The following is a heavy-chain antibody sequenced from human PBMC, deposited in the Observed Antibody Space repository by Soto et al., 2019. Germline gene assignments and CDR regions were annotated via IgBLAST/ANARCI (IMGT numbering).Heavy chain of an antibody. CDR1: GFRFSSYG. V-gene: IGHV3-30*18. CDR3: AKEIAVAGDLDY. Sequence: AGGSLRLSCVASGFRFSSYGIHWVRQAPGKGLEWVGVISSDGKTTYYADSVKGRFTISRDNSRNTLYLQMDSLRPEDTAVYYCAKEIAVAGDLDYWGHGTLVTVSS. J-gene: IGHJ4*01. CDR2: ISSDGKTT. D-gene: IGHD6-19*01.